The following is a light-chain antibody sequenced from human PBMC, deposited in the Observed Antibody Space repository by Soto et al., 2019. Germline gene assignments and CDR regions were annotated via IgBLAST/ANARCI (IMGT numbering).Light chain of an antibody. V-gene: IGLV2-14*01. Sequence: QPVLTQPASVSGSPGQSSTISCTGTSSDVGGYNHVSWYQQHPGKAPKLMIYDVSNRPSGVSNRFSGSKSGNTASLTISGLQPEDEADYYCSSFTSTSTNYVFGTGTKVTVL. CDR1: SSDVGGYNH. J-gene: IGLJ1*01. CDR2: DVS. CDR3: SSFTSTSTNYV.